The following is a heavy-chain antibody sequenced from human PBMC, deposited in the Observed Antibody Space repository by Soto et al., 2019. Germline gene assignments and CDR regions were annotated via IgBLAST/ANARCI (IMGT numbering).Heavy chain of an antibody. CDR1: GGSFSGYY. CDR3: ARGGPGQWLVAYFDY. Sequence: SETLSLTCAVYGGSFSGYYWSWIRQPPGKGLEWIGEINHSGSTNYNPSLKSRVTISVDTSKDQFSLKLSSVTAADTAVYYCARGGPGQWLVAYFDYWGQGTLVTVS. V-gene: IGHV4-34*01. D-gene: IGHD6-19*01. CDR2: INHSGST. J-gene: IGHJ4*02.